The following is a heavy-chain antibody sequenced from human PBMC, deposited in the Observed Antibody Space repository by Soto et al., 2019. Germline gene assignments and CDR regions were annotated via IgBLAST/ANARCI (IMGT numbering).Heavy chain of an antibody. CDR1: GYTFSSYD. J-gene: IGHJ6*03. CDR2: MNPNSGNT. V-gene: IGHV1-8*01. CDR3: ARGIRYQLLGYYYYYMDV. D-gene: IGHD2-2*01. Sequence: ASVKVSCKASGYTFSSYDINWVRQATGQGLEWMGWMNPNSGNTGYAQKFQGRVTMTRNTSISTAYMELSRLTSEDTAVYYCARGIRYQLLGYYYYYMDVWGKGTTVTVSS.